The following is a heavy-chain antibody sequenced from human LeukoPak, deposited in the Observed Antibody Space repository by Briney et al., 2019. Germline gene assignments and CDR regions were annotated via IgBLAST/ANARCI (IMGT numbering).Heavy chain of an antibody. V-gene: IGHV4-59*01. CDR2: IYFSGST. Sequence: SETLSLTCTVSGGSISGYYWSWIRQPPGKGPEWIGYIYFSGSTNYNPSLKSRVTISVDTSKNQFSLKLSSVTAADTAVYYCARGTMMVGPWGQGTLVTVSS. D-gene: IGHD3-22*01. J-gene: IGHJ5*02. CDR3: ARGTMMVGP. CDR1: GGSISGYY.